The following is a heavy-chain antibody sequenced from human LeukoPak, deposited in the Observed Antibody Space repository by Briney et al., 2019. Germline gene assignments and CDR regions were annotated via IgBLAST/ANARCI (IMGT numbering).Heavy chain of an antibody. CDR2: IRGGGGST. J-gene: IGHJ3*01. D-gene: IGHD3-10*01. V-gene: IGHV3-23*01. CDR1: GFTFDIYA. CDR3: ARDRGWNTDAFDL. Sequence: PGGSLRLSWAASGFTFDIYAFIWVRQAPEKGLGLVSSIRGGGGSTYYADSVEGLFTMSGDNSKDTLYLEMLGLSPEDTARYYCARDRGWNTDAFDLWGHGTMVPVSS.